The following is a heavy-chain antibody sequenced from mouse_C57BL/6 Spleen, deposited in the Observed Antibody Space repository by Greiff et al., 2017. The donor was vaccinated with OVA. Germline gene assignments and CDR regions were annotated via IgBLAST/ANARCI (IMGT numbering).Heavy chain of an antibody. Sequence: QVQLQQPGAELVKPGASVKLSCKASGYTITSYWMQWVKQRPGQGLEWIGEIDPSDSYTNYNQKFKGKATLTVDTSSSTAYMQLSSLTSEDSAVYYCARWGNYVDYWGQGTTLTVSS. J-gene: IGHJ2*01. CDR1: GYTITSYW. CDR2: IDPSDSYT. V-gene: IGHV1-50*01. CDR3: ARWGNYVDY.